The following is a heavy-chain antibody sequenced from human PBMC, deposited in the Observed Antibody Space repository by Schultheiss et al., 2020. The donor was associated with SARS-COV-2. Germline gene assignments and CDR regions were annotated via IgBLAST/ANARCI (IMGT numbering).Heavy chain of an antibody. J-gene: IGHJ4*02. D-gene: IGHD4-17*01. CDR3: ARVSTVTTSV. V-gene: IGHV3-21*04. CDR1: GFTFSSYS. CDR2: ISSSSSYI. Sequence: GESLKISCAASGFTFSSYSMNWVRQAPGKGLEWVSSISSSSSYIYYADSVKGRFTISRDNSKNTLYLQMNSLRAEDTAVYYCARVSTVTTSVWGQGTLVTVSS.